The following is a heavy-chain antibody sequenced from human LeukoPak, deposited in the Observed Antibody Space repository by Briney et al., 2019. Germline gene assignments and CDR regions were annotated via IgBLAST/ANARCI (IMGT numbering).Heavy chain of an antibody. CDR3: ARGSQWELHPFDY. CDR2: TYYRSKWYN. Sequence: SQTLSLTCAISGYSVSSNSAAWNWIRQSPSRGLEWLGRTYYRSKWYNEYAVSVKSRITINPDTSKNQLSLQLNSVTPEDTAVYYCARGSQWELHPFDYWGQGTLVTVSA. J-gene: IGHJ4*02. V-gene: IGHV6-1*01. D-gene: IGHD1-26*01. CDR1: GYSVSSNSAA.